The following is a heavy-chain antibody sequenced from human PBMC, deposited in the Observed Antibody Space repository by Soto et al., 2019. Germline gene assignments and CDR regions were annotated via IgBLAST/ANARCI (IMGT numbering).Heavy chain of an antibody. Sequence: QVQLVESGGGVVQPGRSLRLSCAASGFTFSSYGMHWVHQAPGKGLEWVAVIWYDGSNKYYADSVKGRFTISRDNSKNTLYLQMNSLRAEDTAVYYCAREGGPAYTAYGENWFDPWGQGTLVTVSS. J-gene: IGHJ5*02. CDR2: IWYDGSNK. CDR1: GFTFSSYG. D-gene: IGHD4-17*01. V-gene: IGHV3-33*01. CDR3: AREGGPAYTAYGENWFDP.